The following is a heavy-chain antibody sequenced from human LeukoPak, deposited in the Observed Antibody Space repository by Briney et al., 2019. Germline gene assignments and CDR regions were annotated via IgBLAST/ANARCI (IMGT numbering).Heavy chain of an antibody. Sequence: SVKVSCKASGGTFSRYAMSWVRQAPGQGLEWMGGIIPIFGTASFAQKFQGRVTMTRDMSTSTVYMELSSLRSEDTAVYYCARRTYYYDSSGYYYYAFDIWGQGTMVTVSS. D-gene: IGHD3-22*01. J-gene: IGHJ3*02. CDR2: IIPIFGTA. V-gene: IGHV1-69*05. CDR3: ARRTYYYDSSGYYYYAFDI. CDR1: GGTFSRYA.